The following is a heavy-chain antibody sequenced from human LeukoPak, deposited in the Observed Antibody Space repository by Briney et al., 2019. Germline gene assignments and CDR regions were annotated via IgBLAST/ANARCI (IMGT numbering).Heavy chain of an antibody. J-gene: IGHJ4*02. Sequence: SETLSHTCTVSGGSISSYYWSWIRQPPGKGLEWIGYIHYSGSTNYNPSLKSRVTISVDTSKNLFSLRLTSVTAADTAVYYCARHSQHSRDLGSARNFDYWGQGTLVTVSS. CDR3: ARHSQHSRDLGSARNFDY. V-gene: IGHV4-59*08. CDR1: GGSISSYY. CDR2: IHYSGST. D-gene: IGHD7-27*01.